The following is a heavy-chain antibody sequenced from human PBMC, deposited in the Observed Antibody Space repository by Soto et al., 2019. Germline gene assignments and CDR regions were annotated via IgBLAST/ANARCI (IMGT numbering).Heavy chain of an antibody. CDR2: ITYSGRT. D-gene: IGHD3-10*01. J-gene: IGHJ5*02. CDR3: ARDYNRRPVGWFDP. V-gene: IGHV4-31*03. Sequence: QVQLQESGPGLVKPSQTLSLTCTVSGGSISSGGYYWSWIRQHPGKGLEWIGHITYSGRTYYNSSLKSRVSISVDTSKNQFSLKLSSVTAADTAIYYCARDYNRRPVGWFDPWGQGTLVTVSS. CDR1: GGSISSGGYY.